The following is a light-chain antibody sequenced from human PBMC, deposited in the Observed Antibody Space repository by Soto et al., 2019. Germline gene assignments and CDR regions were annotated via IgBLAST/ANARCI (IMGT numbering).Light chain of an antibody. V-gene: IGKV3-20*01. Sequence: EIVLTQSPGTLSLSPGERATLSCRTSQSISSNYLAWYQQKPGQAPRLLIYAASSRATGIPDRFSGSGSGTDFTLTVSRLEPEDFAVYYCHQYVLGLTFGPGTKVDIK. J-gene: IGKJ3*01. CDR3: HQYVLGLT. CDR1: QSISSNY. CDR2: AAS.